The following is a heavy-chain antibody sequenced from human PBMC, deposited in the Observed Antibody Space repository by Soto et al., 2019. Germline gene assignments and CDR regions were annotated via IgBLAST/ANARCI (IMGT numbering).Heavy chain of an antibody. Sequence: VQLVQSGAEVKRPGSSVKVSCKASGDTFAFYSINWVRQAPGLGLEWMGRINPILSMSNYAQRFQGRVTMTADKSTSTAYMVLNSLRAEDTAIYYCATSYGSGYRAFDYWGQGALVTVSS. V-gene: IGHV1-69*02. D-gene: IGHD3-10*01. CDR3: ATSYGSGYRAFDY. J-gene: IGHJ4*02. CDR2: INPILSMS. CDR1: GDTFAFYS.